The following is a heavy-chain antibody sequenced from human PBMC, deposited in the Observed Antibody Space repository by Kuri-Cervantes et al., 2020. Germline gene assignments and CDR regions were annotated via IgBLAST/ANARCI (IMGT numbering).Heavy chain of an antibody. CDR3: ARDADRSYYDSSGSLDY. CDR2: INPNSGGT. CDR1: GYTFTGYY. D-gene: IGHD3-22*01. Sequence: ASVKVSCKASGYTFTGYYMHWVRQAPGQGLEWMGWINPNSGGTNYAQKFQGRVTMTRDTSISTAYMELSSLRSEDTAVYYCARDADRSYYDSSGSLDYWGQGTLVTVSS. V-gene: IGHV1-2*02. J-gene: IGHJ4*02.